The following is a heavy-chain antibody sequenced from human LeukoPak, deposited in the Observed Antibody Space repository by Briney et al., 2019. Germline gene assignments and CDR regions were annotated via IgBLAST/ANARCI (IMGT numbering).Heavy chain of an antibody. Sequence: TGGSLRLSCAASGFTFSSYAMSWVRQAPGRGLEWVSAISGSGGSTYYADSVKGRFTISRDNSKNTLYLQMNSLRAEDTAVYYCAKDRVAVAGLRYYFDYWGQGTLVTVSS. D-gene: IGHD6-19*01. CDR3: AKDRVAVAGLRYYFDY. V-gene: IGHV3-23*01. CDR2: ISGSGGST. CDR1: GFTFSSYA. J-gene: IGHJ4*02.